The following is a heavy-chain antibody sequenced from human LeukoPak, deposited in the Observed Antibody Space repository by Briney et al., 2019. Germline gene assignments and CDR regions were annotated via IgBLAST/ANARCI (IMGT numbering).Heavy chain of an antibody. CDR1: GGSISNYY. Sequence: PSETLSLICTVAGGSISNYYWSCIRQPPGKGLEWIGSIYYSGSTIYNPSLKSRVTIVVDSSKNQFSLKLSSVTAADTAVYYCARHQESPFDIWGQGTMVTVSS. J-gene: IGHJ3*02. CDR3: ARHQESPFDI. V-gene: IGHV4-59*08. CDR2: IYYSGST.